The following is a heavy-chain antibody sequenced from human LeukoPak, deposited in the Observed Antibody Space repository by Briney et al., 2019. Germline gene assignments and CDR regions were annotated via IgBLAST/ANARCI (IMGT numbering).Heavy chain of an antibody. D-gene: IGHD1-26*01. CDR1: GGSISNYY. V-gene: IGHV4-59*01. J-gene: IGHJ4*02. CDR3: ARGSGTFPDVDY. Sequence: SETLSLTCTVSGGSISNYYWSWIRQAPGKGLEWIGYIYYTGSTFYNPSLKSRVTISVDTSKNKFSLRLTSVTAADTAVYYCARGSGTFPDVDYWGQGTLVTVSS. CDR2: IYYTGST.